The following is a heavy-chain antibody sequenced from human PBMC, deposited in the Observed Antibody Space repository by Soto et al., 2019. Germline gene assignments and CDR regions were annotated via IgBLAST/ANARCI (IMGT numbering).Heavy chain of an antibody. V-gene: IGHV1-46*01. D-gene: IGHD3-16*02. CDR2: INPSGGIT. CDR1: GYTFTDYY. J-gene: IGHJ5*02. CDR3: ARGVMIAFGGVIVDNWFDP. Sequence: ASVKVSCKASGYTFTDYYIHWVRQAPGQGLEWMGVINPSGGITTYAQRFQGRVTMTRDTSTSTVYMELSSLRSEDTAVYYCARGVMIAFGGVIVDNWFDPWGQGTLVTVSS.